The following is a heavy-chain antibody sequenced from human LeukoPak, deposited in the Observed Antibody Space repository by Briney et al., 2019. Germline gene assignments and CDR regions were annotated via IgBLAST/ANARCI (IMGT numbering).Heavy chain of an antibody. CDR1: GGSISSGDYS. J-gene: IGHJ4*02. Sequence: SQTLSLTCAVSGGSISSGDYSWSWIRQPPGKGLEWIGEINHSGSTNYNPSLKSRVTISVDTSKNQFSLKLSSVTAADTAVYYCARHYGPWGQGTLVTVSS. CDR3: ARHYGP. CDR2: INHSGST. D-gene: IGHD3-16*01. V-gene: IGHV4-30-2*01.